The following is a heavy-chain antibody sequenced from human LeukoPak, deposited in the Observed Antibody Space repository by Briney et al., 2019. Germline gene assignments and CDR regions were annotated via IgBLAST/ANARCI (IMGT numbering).Heavy chain of an antibody. Sequence: ASVKVSCKASGYTFTSYDINWVRQATGQGLEWMGWMNPNSGNTGYAQKFQGRVTITRNTSISTAYTELSSLRSEDTAVYYCARRGEGGYGWAYYYYYMDVWGKGTTVTVSS. D-gene: IGHD5-12*01. CDR3: ARRGEGGYGWAYYYYYMDV. J-gene: IGHJ6*03. CDR2: MNPNSGNT. V-gene: IGHV1-8*03. CDR1: GYTFTSYD.